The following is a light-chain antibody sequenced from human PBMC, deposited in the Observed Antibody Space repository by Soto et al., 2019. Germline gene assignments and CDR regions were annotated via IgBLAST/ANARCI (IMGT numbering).Light chain of an antibody. J-gene: IGLJ2*01. V-gene: IGLV1-44*01. CDR2: GNN. CDR1: TSNLGSNS. CDR3: AAWDDSLNGML. Sequence: QSVLTQSTSASGTPGQRITISCSGSTSNLGSNSVNGYQQLPGTAPKVVIYGNNQRPSGVPDRFSGSKSGTSGSLAISGLQSEDEADYYCAAWDDSLNGMLFGGGTKLTVL.